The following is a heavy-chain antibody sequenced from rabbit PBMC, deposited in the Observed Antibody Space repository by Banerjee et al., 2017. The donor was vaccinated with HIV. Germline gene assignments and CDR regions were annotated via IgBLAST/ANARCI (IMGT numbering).Heavy chain of an antibody. D-gene: IGHD8-1*01. CDR2: VYTGSNGNT. Sequence: QSLQESGGGLVQPGGSLALTCTASGFSLSNNYDMCWVRQAPGKGLELIACVYTGSNGNTYYATWAKGRFTISKTSSTTVTLQMTSLTAADTATYFCARDVRYGGRSGFNLWGQGTLVTVS. V-gene: IGHV1S40*01. CDR1: GFSLSNNYD. J-gene: IGHJ4*01. CDR3: ARDVRYGGRSGFNL.